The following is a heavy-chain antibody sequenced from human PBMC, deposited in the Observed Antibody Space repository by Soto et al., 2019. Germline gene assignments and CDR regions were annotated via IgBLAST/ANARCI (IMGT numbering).Heavy chain of an antibody. V-gene: IGHV1-18*04. J-gene: IGHJ3*01. CDR2: ITTYNGDT. Sequence: ASVKVSCKASGYSFTGYGINWVRQAPGQGLQWLGRITTYNGDTNYAQNFQGRVTMTTDTSTSTTYMELRSLRSDDTAVYFCARGRGYSLIPVVDDAVDVWGQGTRVNVS. D-gene: IGHD5-12*01. CDR1: GYSFTGYG. CDR3: ARGRGYSLIPVVDDAVDV.